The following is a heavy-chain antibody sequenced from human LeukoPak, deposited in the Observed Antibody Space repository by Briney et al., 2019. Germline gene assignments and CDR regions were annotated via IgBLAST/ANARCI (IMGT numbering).Heavy chain of an antibody. CDR3: EKYAHIGFDYSNSLEH. CDR2: IWSDATNQ. CDR1: GFTFSHFG. J-gene: IGHJ4*02. V-gene: IGHV3-33*06. D-gene: IGHD4-11*01. Sequence: GGSLRLSCEASGFTFSHFGMHWLRQAPGKGLEWVAVIWSDATNQYYGDSVKGRFTISRDNFKKTLSLQMDSLRAEDTAVYYCEKYAHIGFDYSNSLEHWGQGSLVTVSS.